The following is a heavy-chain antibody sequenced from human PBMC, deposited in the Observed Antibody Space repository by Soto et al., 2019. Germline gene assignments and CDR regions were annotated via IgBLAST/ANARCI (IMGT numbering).Heavy chain of an antibody. V-gene: IGHV4-39*01. J-gene: IGHJ4*02. CDR2: IYYTGTT. CDR3: ARRVYSGSGRDYFDR. CDR1: GGRISSSGHF. D-gene: IGHD1-26*01. Sequence: QLQLQESGPGLVKPSETLSLICSVSGGRISSSGHFWAWIRQPPGRGLEWLATIYYTGTTYYNPSLNSRLTISMDTSKDQFSLDLSAMTAADTAIYFCARRVYSGSGRDYFDRWGQGSLVTVSS.